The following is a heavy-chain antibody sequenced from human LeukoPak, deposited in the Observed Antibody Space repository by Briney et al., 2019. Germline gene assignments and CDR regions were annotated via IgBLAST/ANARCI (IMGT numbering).Heavy chain of an antibody. CDR3: AREVDLPGGLNSRGFDY. CDR2: IYYSGST. D-gene: IGHD1-14*01. CDR1: GGSISSGGYY. J-gene: IGHJ4*02. Sequence: PSQTLSLTCTVSGGSISSGGYYWSWIRQHPGKGLEWIGYIYYSGSTYYNPSLKSRVTISVDTSKNQFSLKLSSVTAADTAVYYCAREVDLPGGLNSRGFDYWGQGTLVTVSS. V-gene: IGHV4-31*03.